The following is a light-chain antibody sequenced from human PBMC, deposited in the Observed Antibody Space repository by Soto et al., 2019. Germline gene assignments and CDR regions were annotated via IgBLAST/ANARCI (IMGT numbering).Light chain of an antibody. V-gene: IGLV2-8*01. CDR2: EVN. J-gene: IGLJ1*01. CDR3: SSYAGSSNV. CDR1: SSDGGGYNY. Sequence: QAAPTHPPPASGSPGQSVAISYNRTSSDGGGYNYVSWYQQHPGKAPKLMIYEVNKRPSGVPDRFSGSKSGNTASLTVSGLQAEDEADYYCSSYAGSSNVFGTGTKATVL.